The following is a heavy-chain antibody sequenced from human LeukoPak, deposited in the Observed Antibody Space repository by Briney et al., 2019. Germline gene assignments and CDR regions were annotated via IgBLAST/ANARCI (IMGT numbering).Heavy chain of an antibody. CDR1: GGSISSYY. J-gene: IGHJ4*01. CDR2: IYYSGST. V-gene: IGHV4-59*08. CDR3: ARHKRGYSGYEPFDY. Sequence: SETLSLTCTVSGGSISSYYWSWIRQPPGKGLEWIGYIYYSGSTNYNPSLKSRVTISVDTSKNQFSLKLSSVTAADTAVYYCARHKRGYSGYEPFDYWGQEPWSPSPQ. D-gene: IGHD5-12*01.